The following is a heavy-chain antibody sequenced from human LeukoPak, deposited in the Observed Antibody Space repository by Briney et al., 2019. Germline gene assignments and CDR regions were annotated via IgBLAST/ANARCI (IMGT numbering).Heavy chain of an antibody. CDR2: ISAYNGNT. CDR3: ASACSGGTCLDYYYYMDV. V-gene: IGHV1-18*01. Sequence: ASVKVSCKASGYTFTSYGISWVRQAPGQGLEWMGWISAYNGNTNYAQKLQGRVTMTTDTSTSTAYMELSSLRSEDTAVYYCASACSGGTCLDYYYYMDVWGKGTTVTVSS. J-gene: IGHJ6*03. CDR1: GYTFTSYG. D-gene: IGHD2-15*01.